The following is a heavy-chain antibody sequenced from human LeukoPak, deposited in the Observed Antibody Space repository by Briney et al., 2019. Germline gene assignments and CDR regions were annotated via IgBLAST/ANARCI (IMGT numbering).Heavy chain of an antibody. J-gene: IGHJ4*02. Sequence: SETLSLTCAVSDDSIRSSAYYWGWIRQPPGKGLEWIGSIYYSGSTYYNPSLKSRVTISIDTSKNQFSLKLSSVTAADTAVYYCATYTNRLHYWGQGTLVTVSS. V-gene: IGHV4-39*01. CDR2: IYYSGST. CDR1: DDSIRSSAYY. CDR3: ATYTNRLHY. D-gene: IGHD2-8*01.